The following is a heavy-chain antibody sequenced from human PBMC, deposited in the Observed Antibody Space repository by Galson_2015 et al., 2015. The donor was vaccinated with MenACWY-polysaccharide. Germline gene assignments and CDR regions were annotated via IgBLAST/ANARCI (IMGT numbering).Heavy chain of an antibody. Sequence: SLRLSCAGSRFIFSNAWMNWVRQAPGKGLEWVGRIKSKPNGGTIEYAAPVKGRFTISRDDSKNTVYVQMNSLKTEDTAVYYCSAGDGHTTGFDYWGQGALVIVSS. CDR1: RFIFSNAW. D-gene: IGHD2-8*02. CDR3: SAGDGHTTGFDY. J-gene: IGHJ4*02. CDR2: IKSKPNGGTI. V-gene: IGHV3-15*01.